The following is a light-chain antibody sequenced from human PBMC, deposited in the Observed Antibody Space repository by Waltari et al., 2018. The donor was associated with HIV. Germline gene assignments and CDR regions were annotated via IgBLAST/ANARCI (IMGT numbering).Light chain of an antibody. CDR3: QQSYRTPIT. CDR2: AAS. V-gene: IGKV1-39*01. Sequence: DIQMTQSPSSLSASVGDRVTIACRASQSITTDLNWFQQKPGKAPKVLIYAASNLQSGVPSRFNGSGSGADFTLTISSLQPDDFATYYCQQSYRTPITFGQGTRLEIK. J-gene: IGKJ5*01. CDR1: QSITTD.